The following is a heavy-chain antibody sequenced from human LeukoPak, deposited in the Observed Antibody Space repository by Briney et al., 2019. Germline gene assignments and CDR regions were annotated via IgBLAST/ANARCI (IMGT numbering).Heavy chain of an antibody. CDR3: AKVGRETYYYGSGSYFTPSYYFDY. CDR2: IRYDESNK. CDR1: GFTFSNYG. V-gene: IGHV3-30*02. D-gene: IGHD3-10*01. J-gene: IGHJ4*02. Sequence: SGGSLRLSCAASGFTFSNYGMHWVRQAPGKGLEWVAFIRYDESNKYYADSVKGRFTISRDNSKNTLYLQMNSLRAEDTAVYYCAKVGRETYYYGSGSYFTPSYYFDYWGQGTLVTVSS.